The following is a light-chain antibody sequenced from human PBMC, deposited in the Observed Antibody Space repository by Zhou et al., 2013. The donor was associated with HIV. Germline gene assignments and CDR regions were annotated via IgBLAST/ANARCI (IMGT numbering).Light chain of an antibody. J-gene: IGKJ1*01. CDR3: QQSYNIPRT. Sequence: DIQMTQSPSSLSASVGDRVTITCRTSQSVNNFLNWYQQKPGKAPKVLIYGVSNLQGGVPSRFRGSESGAVFTLTIDSLQPEDFATYYCQQSYNIPRTFGQGTKVEFK. V-gene: IGKV1-39*01. CDR2: GVS. CDR1: QSVNNF.